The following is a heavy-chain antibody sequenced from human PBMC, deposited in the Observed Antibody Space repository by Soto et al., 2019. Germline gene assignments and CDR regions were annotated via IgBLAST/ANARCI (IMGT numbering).Heavy chain of an antibody. CDR1: GGTFSSYA. CDR2: IIPIFGTA. V-gene: IGHV1-69*01. CDR3: ARVNVDTAMVMGYYGMDV. D-gene: IGHD5-18*01. J-gene: IGHJ6*02. Sequence: QVQLVQSGAEVKKPGSSVKVSCKASGGTFSSYAISWVRQAPGQGLEWMGGIIPIFGTANYAQKFQGRVTITADESTSTAYMELSSQRSEDTAVYYCARVNVDTAMVMGYYGMDVWGQGTTVTVSS.